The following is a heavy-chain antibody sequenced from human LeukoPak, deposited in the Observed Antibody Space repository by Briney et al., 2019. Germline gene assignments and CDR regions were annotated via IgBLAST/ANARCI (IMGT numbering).Heavy chain of an antibody. Sequence: GGSLRLSCVASGFTLSSYWMNRVRQAPGKGPEWVANIEKDGSEKNYVDSVKGRFTISRDNAKSSVYLQMNNLRAEDTAVYYCVGGAGWQSDYWGQGTPVAVSS. V-gene: IGHV3-7*04. CDR1: GFTLSSYW. D-gene: IGHD2-15*01. CDR2: IEKDGSEK. CDR3: VGGAGWQSDY. J-gene: IGHJ4*02.